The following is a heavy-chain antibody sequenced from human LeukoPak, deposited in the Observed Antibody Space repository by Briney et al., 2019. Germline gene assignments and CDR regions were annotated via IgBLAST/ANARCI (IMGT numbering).Heavy chain of an antibody. CDR1: GYSFTSYW. Sequence: GESLKISCKGSGYSFTSYWIGWVRQMPGKGLEWMGIIYPGDSDTRYSPSFQGQVTISADKSISTAYLQWSSLKASDTAMHYCARGKADYYDSSGYPDYWGQGTLVTVSS. CDR3: ARGKADYYDSSGYPDY. J-gene: IGHJ4*02. CDR2: IYPGDSDT. V-gene: IGHV5-51*01. D-gene: IGHD3-22*01.